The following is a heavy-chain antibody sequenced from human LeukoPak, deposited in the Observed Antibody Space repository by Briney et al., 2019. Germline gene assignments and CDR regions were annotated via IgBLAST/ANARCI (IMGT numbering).Heavy chain of an antibody. D-gene: IGHD1-26*01. V-gene: IGHV3-74*01. CDR3: ARDPYSGTGF. J-gene: IGHJ4*02. CDR1: GFTFSSSW. CDR2: INGDGSST. Sequence: GGSLRLSCAASGFTFSSSWMHWVRQAPGKGLVWVLRINGDGSSTNYADSVRGRFTISRDNAKNTLYLQMNSLRAEDTAMYHCARDPYSGTGFWGQGTLVTVSS.